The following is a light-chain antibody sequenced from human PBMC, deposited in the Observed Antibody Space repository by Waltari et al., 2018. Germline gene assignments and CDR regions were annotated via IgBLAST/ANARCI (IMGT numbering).Light chain of an antibody. CDR1: QSVTTN. J-gene: IGKJ1*01. CDR2: GAS. CDR3: QQYEKWPRT. Sequence: EIVMTQTPATLSVSPGESATLFCRASQSVTTNLAWYVQKPGQAPRLLIYGASARATGGPAGFTGGGYGTEFTLTISSLQSEDFAVYYCQQYEKWPRTFGQGTKVEIK. V-gene: IGKV3-15*01.